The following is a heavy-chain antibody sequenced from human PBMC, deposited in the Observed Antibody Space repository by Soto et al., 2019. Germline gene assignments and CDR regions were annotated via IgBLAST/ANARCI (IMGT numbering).Heavy chain of an antibody. CDR2: ISSSTSHT. V-gene: IGHV3-11*05. CDR3: ARGMGAAADYFDF. J-gene: IGHJ4*02. Sequence: QVQLVESGGGLVKPGGSLRLSCAVSGFTFSDYYMTWIRQSPGKGLEWVSYISSSTSHTNYADSVKGRFTISRDNAKNSLFLQMNSLRAEDTAVYYCARGMGAAADYFDFWGKGTLVTVSS. D-gene: IGHD6-13*01. CDR1: GFTFSDYY.